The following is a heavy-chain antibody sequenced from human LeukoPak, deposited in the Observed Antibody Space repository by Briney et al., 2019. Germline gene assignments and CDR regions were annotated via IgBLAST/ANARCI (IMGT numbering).Heavy chain of an antibody. V-gene: IGHV4-4*02. CDR2: IYHSGST. Sequence: SGTLSLTCAVSGGSISSSNWWSWVRQPPGKGLEWIGEIYHSGSTNYNPSLKSRVTISVDTSKNQFSLKLSSVTAADTAVYYCARDRRYYDSSGYYYPAYMDVWGKGTTVTVSS. CDR1: GGSISSSNW. D-gene: IGHD3-22*01. J-gene: IGHJ6*03. CDR3: ARDRRYYDSSGYYYPAYMDV.